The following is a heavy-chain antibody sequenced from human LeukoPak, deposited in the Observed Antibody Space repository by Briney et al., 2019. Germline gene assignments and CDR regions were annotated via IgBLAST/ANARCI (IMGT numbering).Heavy chain of an antibody. CDR2: ISGSGGST. D-gene: IGHD3-3*01. CDR3: AKELYDFWSGYYRGGALDI. Sequence: GGSLRLSCAASGFTISNYAMSWVRQPPGKGLQWVSAISGSGGSTYYADSVKGRFTISRDNSKNTLYLQINSLRAEDTAVYYCAKELYDFWSGYYRGGALDIWGQGTMVTVSS. CDR1: GFTISNYA. J-gene: IGHJ3*02. V-gene: IGHV3-23*01.